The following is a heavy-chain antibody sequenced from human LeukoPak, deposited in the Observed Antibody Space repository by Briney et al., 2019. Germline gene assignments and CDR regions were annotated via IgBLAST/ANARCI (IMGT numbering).Heavy chain of an antibody. CDR2: ISDSAYST. D-gene: IGHD2-2*01. J-gene: IGHJ4*02. Sequence: GGSLRLSCAASGFTFSSCAMSWVRQAPGKGLEWVSAISDSAYSTFYADSVKGRFTISRDDSQNTLYLQMNSLRAEDTAVYYCAKDYPALGYCTSTTCSFFDSWGQGILVTVSS. CDR3: AKDYPALGYCTSTTCSFFDS. CDR1: GFTFSSCA. V-gene: IGHV3-23*01.